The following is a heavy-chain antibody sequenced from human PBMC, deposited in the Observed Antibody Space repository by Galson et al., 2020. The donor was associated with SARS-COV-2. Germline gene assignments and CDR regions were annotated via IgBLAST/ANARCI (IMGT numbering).Heavy chain of an antibody. CDR2: ISGYNGNT. Sequence: ASEKVSCKDSGYTFTSYGISWVRQAPGQGLEWMGWISGYNGNTHFEQKVRDRITMSIDTSTSTAYMELRCLRYDDTAVYYCVRDESGAWRSDSFDIWGQGTMVTVSP. D-gene: IGHD1-26*01. CDR3: VRDESGAWRSDSFDI. CDR1: GYTFTSYG. V-gene: IGHV1-18*04. J-gene: IGHJ3*02.